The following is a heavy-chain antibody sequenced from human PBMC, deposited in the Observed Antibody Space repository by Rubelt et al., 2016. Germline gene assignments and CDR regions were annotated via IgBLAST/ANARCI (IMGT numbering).Heavy chain of an antibody. D-gene: IGHD3-10*01. CDR1: GGSFSGYY. V-gene: IGHV4-34*01. J-gene: IGHJ4*02. CDR3: ARGLDSTKTGAD. Sequence: QVQLQQWGAGLLKPSETLSLTCAVYGGSFSGYYCTWIRQPPGKGLEWIGEIHPSGSPNSNPSLKSRVTISADTSTNQVSLNLNPVTAADTAVDYCARGLDSTKTGADWGQGTLVTVSS. CDR2: IHPSGSP.